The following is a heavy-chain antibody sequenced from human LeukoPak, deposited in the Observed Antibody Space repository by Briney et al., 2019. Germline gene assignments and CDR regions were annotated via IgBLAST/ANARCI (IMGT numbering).Heavy chain of an antibody. J-gene: IGHJ5*02. CDR3: ASLTNWGSWFDP. Sequence: SETLSLTCAVYGGSFSGYYWSWIRQPPGKGLEWIGEINHSGSTNYNPSPKSRVTISVDTSKNQFSLKLSSVTAADTAVYYCASLTNWGSWFDPWGQGTLVTVSS. D-gene: IGHD7-27*01. CDR2: INHSGST. V-gene: IGHV4-34*01. CDR1: GGSFSGYY.